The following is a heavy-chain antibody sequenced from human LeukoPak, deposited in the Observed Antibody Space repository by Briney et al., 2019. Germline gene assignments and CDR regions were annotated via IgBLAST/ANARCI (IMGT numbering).Heavy chain of an antibody. D-gene: IGHD4-23*01. CDR3: AREVGNSYFDY. CDR2: ISSEGSNA. CDR1: RFTFSSYA. V-gene: IGHV3-30*15. J-gene: IGHJ4*02. Sequence: PGGSLRLSCAASRFTFSSYAMHGVRQAPGGGREGVAGISSEGSNAFYADSVKGRFTISRDNSKNTLYLQMSSVRAEDTAVYYGAREVGNSYFDYWGQGTLVTVSS.